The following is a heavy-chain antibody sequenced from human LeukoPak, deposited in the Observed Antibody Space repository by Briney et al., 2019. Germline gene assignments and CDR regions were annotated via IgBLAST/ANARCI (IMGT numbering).Heavy chain of an antibody. Sequence: PSETLSLTCTVSGVSISTYYWSWIRQPPGKGLEWIAYIHYSGSTNYNPSLRSRVTISVDTSKNQFSLKLSSVTAADTAVYYCARGLTSSDWYFDLWGRGTLVTVS. CDR2: IHYSGST. D-gene: IGHD4/OR15-4a*01. CDR3: ARGLTSSDWYFDL. V-gene: IGHV4-59*01. CDR1: GVSISTYY. J-gene: IGHJ2*01.